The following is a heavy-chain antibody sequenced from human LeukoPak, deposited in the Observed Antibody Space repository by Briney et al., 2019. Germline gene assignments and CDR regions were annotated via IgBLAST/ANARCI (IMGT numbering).Heavy chain of an antibody. CDR2: IKRDGSEK. CDR3: ARDQYELRSYYYGMDA. J-gene: IGHJ6*04. Sequence: PGGSLRLSCAASGFTFRDYWMTWVRQAPGKGLEWVANIKRDGSEKYYVDSVRGRFIISRDNAKNLLYLQMNGLRVEDTAVYYCARDQYELRSYYYGMDAWGKGTTVSVSS. V-gene: IGHV3-7*03. CDR1: GFTFRDYW. D-gene: IGHD2-2*01.